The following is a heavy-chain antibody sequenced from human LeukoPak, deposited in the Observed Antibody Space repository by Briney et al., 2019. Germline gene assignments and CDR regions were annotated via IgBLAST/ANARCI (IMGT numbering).Heavy chain of an antibody. Sequence: GGSLRLSCAASGFTLSDYWMNWVRQAPGKGPVWVSHISPDGRNIAYADSVKGRFTISRDSAKNTLYLQMNSLGAEDTAVYYCAKVPRDSDCYWGQGTLVTVSS. J-gene: IGHJ4*02. D-gene: IGHD2-21*02. V-gene: IGHV3-74*01. CDR3: AKVPRDSDCY. CDR2: ISPDGRNI. CDR1: GFTLSDYW.